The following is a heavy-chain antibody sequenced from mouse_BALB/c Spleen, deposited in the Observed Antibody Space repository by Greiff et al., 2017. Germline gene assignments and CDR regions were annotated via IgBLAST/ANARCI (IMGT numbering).Heavy chain of an antibody. CDR1: GYSFTGYF. Sequence: EVTLMESGPELVKPGASVKISCKASGYSFTGYFMNWVMQSHGKSLEWIGRLNPYNGDTFYNQKFKGKATLTVDKSSSTAHMELRSLASEDSAVYYCARGYYYGSSYFDYWGQGTTLTVSS. J-gene: IGHJ2*01. D-gene: IGHD1-1*01. V-gene: IGHV1-20*02. CDR2: LNPYNGDT. CDR3: ARGYYYGSSYFDY.